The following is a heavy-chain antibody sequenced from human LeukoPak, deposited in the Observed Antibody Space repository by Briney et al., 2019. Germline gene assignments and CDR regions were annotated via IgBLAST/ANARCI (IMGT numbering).Heavy chain of an antibody. CDR3: AKDFGIMITFGGVMDY. CDR1: GFTFSSYG. J-gene: IGHJ4*02. Sequence: GRSLRLSCAASGFTFSSYGMHWVRQAPGKGLEWVAVISYDGSNKYYADSVKGRFTISRDNSKNTLYLQMNSLRAEDTAVYYCAKDFGIMITFGGVMDYWGQGTLVTVSS. D-gene: IGHD3-16*01. CDR2: ISYDGSNK. V-gene: IGHV3-30*18.